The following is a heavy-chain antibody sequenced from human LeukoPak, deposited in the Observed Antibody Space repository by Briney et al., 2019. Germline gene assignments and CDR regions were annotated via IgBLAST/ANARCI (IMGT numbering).Heavy chain of an antibody. V-gene: IGHV1-8*01. CDR2: MNPNSGNT. D-gene: IGHD1-26*01. CDR1: GYTFSTCD. J-gene: IGHJ4*02. Sequence: ASVKVSCMAAGYTFSTCDINWVRQATRQGREWIGWMNPNSGNTSFAHKFQGRVTMTRDTSINTAYMELSSLRSEDTAVYYCTRVLGSISHWGQGTLVTVSS. CDR3: TRVLGSISH.